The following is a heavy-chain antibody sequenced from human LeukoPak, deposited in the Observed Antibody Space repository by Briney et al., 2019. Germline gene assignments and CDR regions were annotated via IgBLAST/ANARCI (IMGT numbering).Heavy chain of an antibody. CDR2: IIPIFGTA. CDR1: GGTLSSYA. Sequence: SVKVSCKASGGTLSSYAISWVRQAPGQGLEWMGGIIPIFGTANYAQKFQGRVTITADESTSTAYMELSSLRSEDTAVYYCARDAYYDSSGLRGPFDYWGQGTLVTVSS. V-gene: IGHV1-69*13. CDR3: ARDAYYDSSGLRGPFDY. D-gene: IGHD3-22*01. J-gene: IGHJ4*02.